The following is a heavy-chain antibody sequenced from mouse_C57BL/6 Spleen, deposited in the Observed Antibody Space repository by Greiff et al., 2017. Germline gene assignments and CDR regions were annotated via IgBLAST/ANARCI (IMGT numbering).Heavy chain of an antibody. CDR2: ISYDGSN. V-gene: IGHV3-6*01. Sequence: DVQLQESGPGLVKPSQSLSLTCSVTGYSITSGYYWNWIRQFPGNKLEWMGYISYDGSNNYNPSLKNRISITRDTSKNQFFLKLNSVTTEDTATYYCARGYGSRRGFAYWGQGTLVTVSA. D-gene: IGHD1-1*01. CDR1: GYSITSGYY. CDR3: ARGYGSRRGFAY. J-gene: IGHJ3*01.